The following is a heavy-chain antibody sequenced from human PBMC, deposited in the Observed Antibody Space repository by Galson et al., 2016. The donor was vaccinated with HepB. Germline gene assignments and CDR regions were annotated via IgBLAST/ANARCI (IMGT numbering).Heavy chain of an antibody. CDR3: ATEDCSNWYEDLAGDMDV. J-gene: IGHJ6*03. V-gene: IGHV3-21*01. Sequence: SLRLSCAASGFPFNYYSMAWVRQAPGKGLEWVSSISRSGTYINYADSVKGRFTISRDNSENSVYLQMNNLRDEDTAVYYCATEDCSNWYEDLAGDMDVWGKGTTVTVSS. D-gene: IGHD6-13*01. CDR2: ISRSGTYI. CDR1: GFPFNYYS.